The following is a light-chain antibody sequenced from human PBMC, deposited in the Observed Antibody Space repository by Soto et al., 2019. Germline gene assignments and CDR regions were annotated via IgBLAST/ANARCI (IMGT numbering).Light chain of an antibody. J-gene: IGKJ1*01. CDR2: GAS. Sequence: EIVMTQSPATLSVSPGERATLSCRASQSVYMNLAWYQQKPGLPPRVLIYGASTRATEIPARFSGSRSGTDFTLTISSLQSEDVAIYFCQQYNFWPWTFGQGTQVEI. V-gene: IGKV3-15*01. CDR1: QSVYMN. CDR3: QQYNFWPWT.